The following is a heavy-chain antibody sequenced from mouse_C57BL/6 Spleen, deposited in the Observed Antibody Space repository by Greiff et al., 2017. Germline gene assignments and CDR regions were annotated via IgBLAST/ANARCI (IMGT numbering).Heavy chain of an antibody. CDR1: GYTFTSYW. D-gene: IGHD3-3*01. Sequence: QVQLQQPGAELVMPGASVKLSCKASGYTFTSYWMHWVKQRPGQGLEWIGEIDPSDSNTNYNQKFKGKSTLTVDKSSSTAYMQLSSLTSEDSAVYYYARRRAYFDCWGKGTTLTVSS. V-gene: IGHV1-69*01. J-gene: IGHJ2*01. CDR3: ARRRAYFDC. CDR2: IDPSDSNT.